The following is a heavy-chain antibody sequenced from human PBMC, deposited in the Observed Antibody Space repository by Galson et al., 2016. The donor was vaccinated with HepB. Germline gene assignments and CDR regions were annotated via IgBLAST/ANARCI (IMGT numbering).Heavy chain of an antibody. V-gene: IGHV4-59*08. CDR2: IYYRGST. D-gene: IGHD2-2*01. J-gene: IGHJ4*02. Sequence: SETLSLTCTVSGDYITSYYWSWIRQPPGKGLEWIGYIYYRGSTNYNPSLKSRVTISVDTSKNQFSPKLSSVTAADTAVYYCARRTSSWYYFDYWGQGTLVTVSS. CDR1: GDYITSYY. CDR3: ARRTSSWYYFDY.